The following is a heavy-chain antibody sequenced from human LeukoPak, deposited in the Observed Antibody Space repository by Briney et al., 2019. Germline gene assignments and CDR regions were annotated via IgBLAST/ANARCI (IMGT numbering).Heavy chain of an antibody. Sequence: SDTLSLTCTVSGGSISRRRYYCWWFRKPPAKGLGWIGSIYYSGCTFYNPSLKSRVTISVDTSKTQFSLKLNWVTGADTAVYFCARYYGSGRDTDYWGQGTVVTVYS. J-gene: IGHJ4*02. CDR2: IYYSGCT. CDR1: GGSISRRRYY. V-gene: IGHV4-39*01. D-gene: IGHD3-10*01. CDR3: ARYYGSGRDTDY.